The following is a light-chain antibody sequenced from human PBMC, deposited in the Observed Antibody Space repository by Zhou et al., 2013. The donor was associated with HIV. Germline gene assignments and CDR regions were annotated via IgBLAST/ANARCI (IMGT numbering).Light chain of an antibody. CDR1: QSISSW. CDR3: QEYHSGPPH. V-gene: IGKV1-27*01. Sequence: DIQMTQSPSTLSASVGDRVTITCRASQSISSWLAWYQQKPGRAPNLLIFAASTLHSGVPYRFSGSASGTDFTLTISGLQPEDAATYYCQEYHSGPPHFGGGTKVEIK. CDR2: AAS. J-gene: IGKJ4*01.